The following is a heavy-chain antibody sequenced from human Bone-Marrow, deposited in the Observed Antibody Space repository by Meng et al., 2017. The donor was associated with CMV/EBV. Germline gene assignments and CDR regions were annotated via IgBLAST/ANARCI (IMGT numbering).Heavy chain of an antibody. CDR1: GFTFTRSA. CDR3: AAAGYTSGYAFDI. CDR2: IGVGSANP. Sequence: SVKVSCKASGFTFTRSAVQWVRQARGQRLEWMGWIGVGSANPRYAQKFQERVTFTRDMSTTTAYMELSSLRSEDTAVYYCAAAGYTSGYAFDIWGQGTMVTVSS. V-gene: IGHV1-58*01. J-gene: IGHJ3*02. D-gene: IGHD3-22*01.